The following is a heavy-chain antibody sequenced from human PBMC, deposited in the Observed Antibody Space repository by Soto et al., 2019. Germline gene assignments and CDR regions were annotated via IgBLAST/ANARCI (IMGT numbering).Heavy chain of an antibody. CDR3: ARRERYYGSPGWFDP. V-gene: IGHV4-39*01. D-gene: IGHD3-16*01. CDR2: VYHNENT. CDR1: GGSINDFAYY. Sequence: QLHLQESGPGLVRPSETLSPTCTVSGGSINDFAYYWGWIRQPPGKGLEWIGTVYHNENTYYNPSLKSRVTISVDTAKNQFSLNLRSVTAADTAIYFCARRERYYGSPGWFDPWGQGALVTVSS. J-gene: IGHJ5*02.